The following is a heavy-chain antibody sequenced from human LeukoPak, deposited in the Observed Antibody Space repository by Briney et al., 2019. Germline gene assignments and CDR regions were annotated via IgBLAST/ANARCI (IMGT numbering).Heavy chain of an antibody. CDR2: IKTDGSVK. CDR3: VRDSDYQRNSGVRYAHYDALVI. J-gene: IGHJ3*02. CDR1: GFNFSTFW. D-gene: IGHD3-16*01. Sequence: GGSLRLSCAASGFNFSTFWMAWIRQAPGKGLEWVANIKTDGSVKHYMDSMEGRFTISRDNAGSSLYLQINSLRAEDTALYYCVRDSDYQRNSGVRYAHYDALVIRGDGTMVTVSS. V-gene: IGHV3-7*01.